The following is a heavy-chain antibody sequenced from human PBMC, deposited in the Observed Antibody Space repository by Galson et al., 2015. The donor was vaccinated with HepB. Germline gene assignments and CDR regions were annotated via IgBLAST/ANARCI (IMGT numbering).Heavy chain of an antibody. D-gene: IGHD1-14*01. CDR1: GFTFSSYS. V-gene: IGHV3-21*01. CDR2: ISSSSSYI. CDR3: ARDPDDFQPNWFDP. Sequence: SLRLSCAASGFTFSSYSMNWVRQAPGKGLEWVSSISSSSSYIYYADSVKGRFTISRDNAKNSLYLQMNSLRAEDTAVYYCARDPDDFQPNWFDPWGQGTLVTVSS. J-gene: IGHJ5*02.